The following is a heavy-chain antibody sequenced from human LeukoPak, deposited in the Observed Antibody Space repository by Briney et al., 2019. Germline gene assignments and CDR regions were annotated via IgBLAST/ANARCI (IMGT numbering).Heavy chain of an antibody. CDR2: IRYDGSNK. D-gene: IGHD3-22*01. CDR3: AKVADYYDSSGSGSAFDI. J-gene: IGHJ3*02. V-gene: IGHV3-30*02. Sequence: SGGSLRLSCAAFGFTFSSYGMHWVRQAPGKGLEWVAFIRYDGSNKYYADSVKGRFTISRDNSKNTLYLQMNSLRAEDTAVYYCAKVADYYDSSGSGSAFDIWGQGTMVTVSS. CDR1: GFTFSSYG.